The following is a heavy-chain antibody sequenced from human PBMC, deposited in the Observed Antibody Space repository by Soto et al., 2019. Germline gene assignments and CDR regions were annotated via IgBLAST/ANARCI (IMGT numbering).Heavy chain of an antibody. CDR3: ARDSPPDYGEGEAFGI. Sequence: SETLSLTCTVSGGSISTVSSYWGWIRQPPGKGLEWIGSIYFIGSSYSNPSLKSRVTMSADTSNNQFSLKLSSVTAADTAVYYCARDSPPDYGEGEAFGIWGQGTMVTVSS. CDR2: IYFIGSS. V-gene: IGHV4-39*02. D-gene: IGHD4-17*01. CDR1: GGSISTVSSY. J-gene: IGHJ3*02.